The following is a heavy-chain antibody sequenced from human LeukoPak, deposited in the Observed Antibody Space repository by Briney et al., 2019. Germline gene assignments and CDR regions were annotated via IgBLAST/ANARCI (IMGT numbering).Heavy chain of an antibody. Sequence: PGGSLRLSCVASGFSFSDSVMSWVRQAPGKGLEWLSAISGDADVTYYAASVKGRFTISRDNSWNTVYLQMNSLRAEDTATYYCAKVGYCSNNCFRTHDYWDQGALVTVSS. J-gene: IGHJ4*02. CDR2: ISGDADVT. V-gene: IGHV3-23*01. D-gene: IGHD2-8*01. CDR3: AKVGYCSNNCFRTHDY. CDR1: GFSFSDSV.